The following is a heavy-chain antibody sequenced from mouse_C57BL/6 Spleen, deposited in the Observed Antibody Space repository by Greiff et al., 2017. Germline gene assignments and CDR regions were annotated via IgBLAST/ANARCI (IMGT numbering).Heavy chain of an antibody. D-gene: IGHD1-1*01. CDR2: IYPGSGST. CDR1: GYTFTSYW. V-gene: IGHV1-55*01. Sequence: QVHVKQPGAELVKPGASVKMSCKASGYTFTSYWITWVKQRPGQGLEWIGDIYPGSGSTNYNEKFKSKATLTVDTSSSTAYMQLSSLTSEDSAVYYCARPYYGSIPYFDYWGQGTTLTVSS. J-gene: IGHJ2*01. CDR3: ARPYYGSIPYFDY.